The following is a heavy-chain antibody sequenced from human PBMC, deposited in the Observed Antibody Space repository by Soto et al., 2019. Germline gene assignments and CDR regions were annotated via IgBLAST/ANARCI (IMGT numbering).Heavy chain of an antibody. V-gene: IGHV3-23*01. CDR3: ARAPSIAARCFDY. Sequence: EVQLLESGGGLVQPGGSLRLSCAASGFTFISYAMNWVRQAPGKGLEWVSAISGSGSRTYLADSVKGRFTISRDNSKTTLYLQMNGLRAEDTAAYYCARAPSIAARCFDYWGQGTLVTVSS. CDR1: GFTFISYA. J-gene: IGHJ4*02. D-gene: IGHD6-6*01. CDR2: ISGSGSRT.